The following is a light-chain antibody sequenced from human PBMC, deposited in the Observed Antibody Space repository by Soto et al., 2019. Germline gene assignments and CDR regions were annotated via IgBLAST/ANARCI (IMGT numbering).Light chain of an antibody. CDR2: DAS. CDR3: HQRSNWPLT. CDR1: QSVSSY. V-gene: IGKV3-11*01. J-gene: IGKJ4*01. Sequence: EVVMTQSPASLSASPGERATLSCRASQSVSSYLAWYQQKPGQAPRLLISDASNRATGIPDRFSGSGSGTDFTLTISSLEPEDFAVYYCHQRSNWPLTFGGGTKVDIK.